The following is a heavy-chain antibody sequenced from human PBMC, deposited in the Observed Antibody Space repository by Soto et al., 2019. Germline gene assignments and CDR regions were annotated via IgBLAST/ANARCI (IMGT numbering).Heavy chain of an antibody. Sequence: PSETLSLTCIVSGGSISSYYWSWIRQPPGKGLEWIGYIYNSGRTNYNPSLKSRVTISVDTSKNQFSLKLSSVTAADTAVYYCARRYGYSFDYWGQGTLVTVSS. D-gene: IGHD1-1*01. J-gene: IGHJ4*02. CDR2: IYNSGRT. V-gene: IGHV4-59*08. CDR3: ARRYGYSFDY. CDR1: GGSISSYY.